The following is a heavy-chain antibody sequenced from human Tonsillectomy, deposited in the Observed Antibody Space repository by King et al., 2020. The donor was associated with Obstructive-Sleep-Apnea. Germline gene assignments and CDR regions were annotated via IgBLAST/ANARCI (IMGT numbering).Heavy chain of an antibody. CDR3: ARDGTYYYGSGSPLDYYGMDV. J-gene: IGHJ6*02. CDR2: IKQDGREK. CDR1: GFTFSSYW. D-gene: IGHD3-10*01. V-gene: IGHV3-7*01. Sequence: VQLVESGGGLVQPGGSLRLSCAASGFTFSSYWMSWVRQAPGKGREWGANIKQDGREKYYVDSVKGRFTISRDNAKNSLYLQMNSLRAEDTAVYYCARDGTYYYGSGSPLDYYGMDVWGQGTTVTVSS.